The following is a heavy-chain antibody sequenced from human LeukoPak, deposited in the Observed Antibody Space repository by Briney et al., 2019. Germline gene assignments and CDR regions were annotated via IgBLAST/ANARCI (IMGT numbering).Heavy chain of an antibody. CDR1: GYTFTSYD. Sequence: ASVKVSCKASGYTFTSYDINWVRQATGQGLEWMGWMNPNSGNTDYAQKFQGRVTMTRNTSTSTAYMELSSLRSDDTAVYYCAREGGSIDWFDPWGQGTLVIVSS. D-gene: IGHD3-16*01. CDR2: MNPNSGNT. CDR3: AREGGSIDWFDP. J-gene: IGHJ5*02. V-gene: IGHV1-8*01.